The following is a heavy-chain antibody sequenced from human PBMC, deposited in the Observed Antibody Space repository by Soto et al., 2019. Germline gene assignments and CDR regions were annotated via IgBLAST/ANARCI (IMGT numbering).Heavy chain of an antibody. V-gene: IGHV3-30-3*01. D-gene: IGHD5-12*01. Sequence: GGSLRLSCAASGFTFSSYAMHWVRQAPGKGLEWVAVISYDGSNKYYADSVKGRFTISRDNSKNTLYLQMNSLRAEDTAVYYCARDLISGYGTGWFYYYGTDVWGQGTKVTVS. CDR1: GFTFSSYA. CDR3: ARDLISGYGTGWFYYYGTDV. J-gene: IGHJ6*02. CDR2: ISYDGSNK.